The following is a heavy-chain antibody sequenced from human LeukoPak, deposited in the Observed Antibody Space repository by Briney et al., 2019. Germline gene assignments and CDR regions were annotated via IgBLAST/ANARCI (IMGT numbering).Heavy chain of an antibody. CDR1: GYTFTGYY. CDR2: INPNSGGT. Sequence: VASVRVSCKASGYTFTGYYIHWVRQAPGQGLEWMGWINPNSGGTNYAQRFQGRVTMTGDTSISTAYMDLSRLRSDDTAVYYCARGEYSYGYDLWGQGTLVTVSS. V-gene: IGHV1-2*02. D-gene: IGHD5-18*01. J-gene: IGHJ4*02. CDR3: ARGEYSYGYDL.